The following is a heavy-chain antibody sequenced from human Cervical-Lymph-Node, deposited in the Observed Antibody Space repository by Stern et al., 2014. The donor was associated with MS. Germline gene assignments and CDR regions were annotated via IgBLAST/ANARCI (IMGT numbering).Heavy chain of an antibody. J-gene: IGHJ4*02. Sequence: QVQLVQSGAEVKKPGYSVKVSCQTSGGTFSTFAIGWVRQAPGQRLEWMGGITPLFDATNYAQKFQGRLTITADESTRTAYMELSSLRPDDTAMYYCARGDSEAPIYYFDYWGQGTLVTVSS. V-gene: IGHV1-69*01. CDR2: ITPLFDAT. D-gene: IGHD2-21*01. CDR1: GGTFSTFA. CDR3: ARGDSEAPIYYFDY.